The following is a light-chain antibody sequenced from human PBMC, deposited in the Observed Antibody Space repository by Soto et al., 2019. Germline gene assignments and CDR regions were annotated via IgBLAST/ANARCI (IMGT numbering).Light chain of an antibody. Sequence: DIQLTQSPPTLSASVGDRVTITCRASQSIRYYLAWYQQMPGKAPKHLIYGASSLQSGVPSRFSGSGSGTEFTLTISSLQPDDFATYFCQHHNSYSQTFGQGTKVEIK. J-gene: IGKJ1*01. CDR2: GAS. CDR1: QSIRYY. CDR3: QHHNSYSQT. V-gene: IGKV1-5*01.